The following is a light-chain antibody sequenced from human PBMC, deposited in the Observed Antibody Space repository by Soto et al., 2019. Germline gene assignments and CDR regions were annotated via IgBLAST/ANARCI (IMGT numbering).Light chain of an antibody. CDR2: VNIDGSH. Sequence: QSVLTQSPSASASLGASVNLTCTLSSGHITYAIAWHQQHPEKGPRYLMKVNIDGSHTRGDGIPDRFSGSSSGAERYLTISGLQSEDEADYYCQTWGTVVFGGGTKLTVL. V-gene: IGLV4-69*01. CDR1: SGHITYA. CDR3: QTWGTVV. J-gene: IGLJ2*01.